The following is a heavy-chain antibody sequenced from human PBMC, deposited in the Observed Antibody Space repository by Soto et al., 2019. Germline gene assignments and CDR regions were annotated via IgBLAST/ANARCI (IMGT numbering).Heavy chain of an antibody. J-gene: IGHJ6*02. D-gene: IGHD6-13*01. CDR2: ISYDGSNK. V-gene: IGHV3-30*03. CDR1: GFTFSSYG. Sequence: QVQLVESGGGVVQPGRSLRLSCAASGFTFSSYGMHWVRQAPGKGLEWVAVISYDGSNKYYADSVKGRFTISRDNSKNTLYLQMNSLRAADTAVYYCATLGPYSSSRSPNYYYYYGMDVWGQGPTVTVSS. CDR3: ATLGPYSSSRSPNYYYYYGMDV.